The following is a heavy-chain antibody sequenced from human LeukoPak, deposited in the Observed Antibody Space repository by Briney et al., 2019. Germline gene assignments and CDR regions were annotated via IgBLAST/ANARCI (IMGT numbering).Heavy chain of an antibody. D-gene: IGHD1-26*01. Sequence: GESLKISCKGSGYSFTSYWIGWVRQMPGKGPEWMGIIYPGDSDTRYSPSFQGQVAISVDTSITTAYLYWRSLKASDTAMYYCATRRYSGSPNYFDPWGQGTLVTVSS. V-gene: IGHV5-51*01. CDR2: IYPGDSDT. J-gene: IGHJ5*02. CDR1: GYSFTSYW. CDR3: ATRRYSGSPNYFDP.